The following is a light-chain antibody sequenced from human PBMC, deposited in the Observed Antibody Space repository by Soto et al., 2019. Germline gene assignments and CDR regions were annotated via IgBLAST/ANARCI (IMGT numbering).Light chain of an antibody. CDR2: AAS. V-gene: IGKV1-12*01. Sequence: DIQMTQSPSTLSASVGDRGTITCWASQSISSWLAWYQQKPGKAPKLLIYAASSLQSGVPSRFSGSGSGTDFTLTISSLQPEDFATYYCQQANSFPITFGQGTRLEIK. J-gene: IGKJ5*01. CDR1: QSISSW. CDR3: QQANSFPIT.